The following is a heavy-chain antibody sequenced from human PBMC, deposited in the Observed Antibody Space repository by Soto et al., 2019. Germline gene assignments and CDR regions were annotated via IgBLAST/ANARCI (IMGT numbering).Heavy chain of an antibody. CDR1: GASIGSGSYY. Sequence: QVQLQASGPGLVQPSQTLSLTCTVSGASIGSGSYYWSWIRQYPGEGLVCIGHIYDSGRTYYNPSLESRVSMSIDTSKNEFSLTLTSVTAADTAVYYCARLTTIIAGAFDDWGLGTVVTVSS. D-gene: IGHD2-15*01. J-gene: IGHJ4*02. V-gene: IGHV4-31*03. CDR3: ARLTTIIAGAFDD. CDR2: IYDSGRT.